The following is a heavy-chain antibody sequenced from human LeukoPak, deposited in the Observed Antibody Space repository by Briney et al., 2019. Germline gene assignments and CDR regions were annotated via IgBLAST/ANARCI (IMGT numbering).Heavy chain of an antibody. Sequence: SVKVSCKASGGTFSSYAISWVRQAPGQGLEWMGGIIPIFGTANYAQKFQGRVTITADKSTSIAYMELSSLRSEDTAVYYCARGRDYDFWSGYSIFDYWGQGTLVTVSS. CDR2: IIPIFGTA. CDR1: GGTFSSYA. CDR3: ARGRDYDFWSGYSIFDY. D-gene: IGHD3-3*01. J-gene: IGHJ4*02. V-gene: IGHV1-69*06.